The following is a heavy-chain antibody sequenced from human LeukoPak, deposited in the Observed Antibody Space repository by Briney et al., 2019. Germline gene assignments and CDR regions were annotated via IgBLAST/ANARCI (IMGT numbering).Heavy chain of an antibody. Sequence: SETLSLTCTVSGDSISSGSYYWSWIRQPPGKGLEWIGEINHSGSTNYNPSLKSRVTISVDTSKNQFSLKLSSVTAADTAVYYCAGNHSGFAYWGQGTLVTVSS. V-gene: IGHV4-39*07. CDR3: AGNHSGFAY. D-gene: IGHD6-19*01. CDR2: INHSGST. J-gene: IGHJ4*02. CDR1: GDSISSGSYY.